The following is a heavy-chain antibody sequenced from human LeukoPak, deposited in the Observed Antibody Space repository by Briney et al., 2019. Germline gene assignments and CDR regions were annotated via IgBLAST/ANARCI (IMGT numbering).Heavy chain of an antibody. CDR1: GFTFSSYS. J-gene: IGHJ4*02. Sequence: GGSLRLSCAASGFTFSSYSMNWVRQAPGKGLEWVSSISSSSSYIYYADSVKGQFTISRDNAKNSLYLQMNSLRAEDTAVYYCARDWGQWLDYWGQGTLVTVSS. D-gene: IGHD6-19*01. V-gene: IGHV3-21*01. CDR2: ISSSSSYI. CDR3: ARDWGQWLDY.